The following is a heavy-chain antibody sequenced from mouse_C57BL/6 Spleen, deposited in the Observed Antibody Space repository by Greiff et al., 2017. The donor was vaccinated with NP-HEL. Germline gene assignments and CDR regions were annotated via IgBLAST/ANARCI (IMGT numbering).Heavy chain of an antibody. CDR3: AKRGANWDDAMDY. CDR1: GFSLTSYG. J-gene: IGHJ4*01. D-gene: IGHD4-1*01. Sequence: VMLVESGPGLVQPSQSLSITCTVSGFSLTSYGVHWVRQSPGKGLEWLGVIWRGGSTDYNAAFMSRLSITKDNSKSQVFFKMNSLQADDTAIYYCAKRGANWDDAMDYWGQGTSVTVSS. CDR2: IWRGGST. V-gene: IGHV2-5*01.